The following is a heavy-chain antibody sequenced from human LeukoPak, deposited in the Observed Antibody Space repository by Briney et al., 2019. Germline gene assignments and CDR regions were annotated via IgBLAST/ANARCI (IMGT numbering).Heavy chain of an antibody. CDR3: ARDPGTAAATSWVNWFDP. D-gene: IGHD6-13*01. Sequence: SQTLSLTCAISGDSVSSNSAAWNWIRQSPSRGLEWLGRTYYRSKWYNDYAVSVKSRTTINPDTSKNQFSLQLNSVTPEDTAVYYCARDPGTAAATSWVNWFDPWGQGTLVTVSS. V-gene: IGHV6-1*01. CDR2: TYYRSKWYN. J-gene: IGHJ5*02. CDR1: GDSVSSNSAA.